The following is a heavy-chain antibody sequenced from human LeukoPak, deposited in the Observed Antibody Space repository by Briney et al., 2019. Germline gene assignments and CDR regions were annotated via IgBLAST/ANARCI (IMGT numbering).Heavy chain of an antibody. CDR2: IYTSGST. D-gene: IGHD3-9*01. CDR3: ARTTLLNFDWSPDAFDI. CDR1: GGSISNYY. J-gene: IGHJ3*02. V-gene: IGHV4-4*07. Sequence: SETLSLTCTVSGGSISNYYWSWLRQPAGKGLEWIGRIYTSGSTNYNPSLKSRVTMSVDTSKNQFSLKLSSVTAADTAVYYCARTTLLNFDWSPDAFDIWGQGTMVTVSS.